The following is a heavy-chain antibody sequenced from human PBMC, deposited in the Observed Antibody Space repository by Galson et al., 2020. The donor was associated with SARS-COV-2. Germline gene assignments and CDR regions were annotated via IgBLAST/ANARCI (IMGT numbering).Heavy chain of an antibody. D-gene: IGHD2-2*02. V-gene: IGHV1-24*01. Sequence: ASVKVSCKVSGYTLTELSMHWVRQAPGKGLEWMGGFDPEDGETIYAQKFQGRVTMTEDTSTDTAYMELSGLRSEDTAVYYCATHLYQPLLYHDAFDIWGQGTMVTVSS. J-gene: IGHJ3*02. CDR2: FDPEDGET. CDR3: ATHLYQPLLYHDAFDI. CDR1: GYTLTELS.